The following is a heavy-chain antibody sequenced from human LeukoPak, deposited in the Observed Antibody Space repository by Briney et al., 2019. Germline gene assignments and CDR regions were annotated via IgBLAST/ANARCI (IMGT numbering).Heavy chain of an antibody. J-gene: IGHJ4*02. D-gene: IGHD4-11*01. CDR2: IYHSGGT. CDR1: GGSISSSGYS. V-gene: IGHV4-30-2*01. CDR3: ARTVTTTHFDY. Sequence: TQTLSLTCAVSGGSISSSGYSWSWIRQPPGKGLEWIGYIYHSGGTYYNPSLKSRVTISVDRSSNQFSLKLTSVTAADTAVYYCARTVTTTHFDYWGQGTLVTVSS.